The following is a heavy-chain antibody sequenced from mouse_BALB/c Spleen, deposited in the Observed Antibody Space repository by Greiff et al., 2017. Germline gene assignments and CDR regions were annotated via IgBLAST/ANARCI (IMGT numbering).Heavy chain of an antibody. CDR1: GYSITSDYA. D-gene: IGHD2-3*01. CDR2: ISYSGST. J-gene: IGHJ4*01. Sequence: DVQLQESGPGLVKPSQSLSLTCTVTGYSITSDYAWNWIRQFPGNKLEWMGYISYSGSTSYNPSLKSRISITRDTSKNQFFLQLNSVTTEDTATYYCARDGYYWAMDYWGQGTSVTVSS. V-gene: IGHV3-2*02. CDR3: ARDGYYWAMDY.